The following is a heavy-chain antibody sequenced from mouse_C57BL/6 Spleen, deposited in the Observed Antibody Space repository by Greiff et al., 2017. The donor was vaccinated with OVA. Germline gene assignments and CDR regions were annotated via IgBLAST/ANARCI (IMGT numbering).Heavy chain of an antibody. J-gene: IGHJ3*01. CDR3: ARNYGSRTCLAY. D-gene: IGHD1-1*01. CDR2: IYPRDGST. Sequence: QVQLQQSGPELVKPGASVKLSCKASGYTFTSYDINWVKQRPGQGLEWIGRIYPRDGSTKYTEKFKGKATLTVDTSSSTAYMEHHSLTSEDSAVYFCARNYGSRTCLAYGGQGTLVTVSA. CDR1: GYTFTSYD. V-gene: IGHV1-85*01.